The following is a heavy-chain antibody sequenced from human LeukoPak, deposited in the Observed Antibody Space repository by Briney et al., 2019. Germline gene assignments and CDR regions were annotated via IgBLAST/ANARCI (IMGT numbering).Heavy chain of an antibody. J-gene: IGHJ6*02. V-gene: IGHV3-23*01. CDR3: AKDYYDSGGNYNGMDV. Sequence: GSLRLSCAASGFTFSSYAITWVRQAPGKGLEWVSTISGSGGSTYYADSVKGRFTISRDDSKNTLYLQMNSLRAEDTAVYYCAKDYYDSGGNYNGMDVWGQGTTVTVSS. CDR1: GFTFSSYA. CDR2: ISGSGGST. D-gene: IGHD3-22*01.